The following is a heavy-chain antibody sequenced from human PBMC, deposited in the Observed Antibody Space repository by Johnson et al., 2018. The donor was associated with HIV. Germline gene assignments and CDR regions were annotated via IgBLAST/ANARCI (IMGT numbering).Heavy chain of an antibody. V-gene: IGHV3-7*05. D-gene: IGHD3-16*01. CDR2: IRQDGGER. CDR3: ARENGRLGYAFDM. J-gene: IGHJ3*02. CDR1: GFSFSSYW. Sequence: VQLEESGGGLVQPGGSLRLSCAASGFSFSSYWMTWVRQAPGKGLEWVANIRQDGGERYSVDSVKGRFIISRDNAKNSLYLQMNSLRAEDTAVYYCARENGRLGYAFDMWGQGTMVTVSS.